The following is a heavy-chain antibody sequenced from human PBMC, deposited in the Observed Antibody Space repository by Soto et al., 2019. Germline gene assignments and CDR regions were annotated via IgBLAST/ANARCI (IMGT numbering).Heavy chain of an antibody. CDR2: ISSSGYI. V-gene: IGHV3-21*01. Sequence: EVQLVESGGGLVKPGGSLRLSCAASGFHFNSYTINWVRQAPGPRLEWLSSISSSGYIFSTDSVRGRFTISRDNAENSMYLQINSLRADDTAVYFCARDCSGGSCYPGMDVWGQGTTVTVSS. J-gene: IGHJ6*02. CDR1: GFHFNSYT. D-gene: IGHD2-15*01. CDR3: ARDCSGGSCYPGMDV.